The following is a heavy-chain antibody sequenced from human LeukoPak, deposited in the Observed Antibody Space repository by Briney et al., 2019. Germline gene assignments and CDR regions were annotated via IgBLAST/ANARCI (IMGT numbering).Heavy chain of an antibody. CDR1: GGTFSSYA. CDR2: IIPIFGTA. V-gene: IGHV1-69*13. D-gene: IGHD5-18*01. J-gene: IGHJ4*02. CDR3: ARGIEYSYGHVYFDY. Sequence: SVKVSCKASGGTFSSYAISWVRQAPGQGLGWMGGIIPIFGTANYAQKFQGRVTITADESTSTAYMELSSLRSEDTAVYYCARGIEYSYGHVYFDYWGQGALVTVSS.